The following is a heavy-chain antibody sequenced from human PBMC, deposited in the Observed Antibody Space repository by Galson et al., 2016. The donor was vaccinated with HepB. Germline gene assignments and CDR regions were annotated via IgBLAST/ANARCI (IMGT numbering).Heavy chain of an antibody. D-gene: IGHD5-12*01. CDR3: ARVPAGRGSETGYSYDAMDV. J-gene: IGHJ6*04. CDR2: INPNSGAT. CDR1: GYTFIAYY. V-gene: IGHV1-2*02. Sequence: SVKVSCKASGYTFIAYYIHWVRQAPGQGLQWLGWINPNSGATTYLEKFQGRVTMTRDTSISTAYVDLSGLRSDDTAVYYCARVPAGRGSETGYSYDAMDVWGKGTTVTVSS.